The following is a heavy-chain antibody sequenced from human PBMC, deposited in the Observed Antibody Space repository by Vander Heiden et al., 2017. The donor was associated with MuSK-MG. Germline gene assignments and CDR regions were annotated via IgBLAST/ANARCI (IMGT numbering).Heavy chain of an antibody. CDR3: ARALLYNWNDEAGLGY. D-gene: IGHD1-20*01. Sequence: QVQLVQSGSEVKKPGSSVKVSCKASGGTFSSDAISWVRQAPGQGLEWMGGIIPILGIANYAQKFQGRVTITADKSTSTAYRELSRLGSEDTAVYYCARALLYNWNDEAGLGYWGQGTLVTVCS. V-gene: IGHV1-69*10. J-gene: IGHJ4*02. CDR2: IIPILGIA. CDR1: GGTFSSDA.